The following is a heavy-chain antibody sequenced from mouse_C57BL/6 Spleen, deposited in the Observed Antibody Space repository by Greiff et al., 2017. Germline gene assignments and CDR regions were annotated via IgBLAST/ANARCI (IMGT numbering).Heavy chain of an antibody. Sequence: VQLQQSGPELVKPGASVKMSCKASGYTFTDYNMHWVKQSHGKSLEWIGYINPNNGGTSYNQKFKGKATLTVNKSSSTAYMELRSLTSEDSAVYYCARFITTVPYYFDYWGQGTTLTVSS. CDR3: ARFITTVPYYFDY. D-gene: IGHD1-1*01. J-gene: IGHJ2*01. V-gene: IGHV1-22*01. CDR2: INPNNGGT. CDR1: GYTFTDYN.